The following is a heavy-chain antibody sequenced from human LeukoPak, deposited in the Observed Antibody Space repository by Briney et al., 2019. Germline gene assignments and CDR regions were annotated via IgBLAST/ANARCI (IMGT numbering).Heavy chain of an antibody. J-gene: IGHJ4*02. D-gene: IGHD3-16*01. Sequence: GGSLRLSCAASGFTFSSFKMTWVSQAPGKGLEWVASISPSSTYIYYGDSLKGRVTVSRDNAKSLLFLHMSSLRPDDTAVYYCARDFTGGEYFDSWGQGALVSVSS. CDR1: GFTFSSFK. CDR3: ARDFTGGEYFDS. CDR2: ISPSSTYI. V-gene: IGHV3-21*06.